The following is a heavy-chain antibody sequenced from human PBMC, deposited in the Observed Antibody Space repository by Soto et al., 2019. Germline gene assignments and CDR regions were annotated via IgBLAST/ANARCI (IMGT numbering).Heavy chain of an antibody. J-gene: IGHJ4*02. CDR1: GFTFSSYS. Sequence: EVQLLESGGGLVQPGGSLRLSCAASGFTFSSYSMNWVRQAPGKGLEWVASVGGGGDNTFYADSVKGRLTISRDDSQNTLYLQMNSLRPEGTAVYFCAKRDSGSVRSPPLINYWGQGTLVTVSS. CDR3: AKRDSGSVRSPPLINY. D-gene: IGHD3-10*01. CDR2: VGGGGDNT. V-gene: IGHV3-23*01.